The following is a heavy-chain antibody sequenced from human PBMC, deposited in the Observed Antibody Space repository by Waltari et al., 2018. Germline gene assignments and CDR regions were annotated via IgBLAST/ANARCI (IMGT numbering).Heavy chain of an antibody. V-gene: IGHV4-4*07. CDR1: GGSISSYY. D-gene: IGHD1-26*01. J-gene: IGHJ2*01. CDR2: IYTSGST. Sequence: QVQLQESGPGLVKPSETLSLTCTVSGGSISSYYWSWIRQPAGKGLEWIGRIYTSGSTNYTPSLKGRVTMSVDTSKNQFSLKLSSVTAADTAVYYCAREREGELLSVWYFDLWGRGTLVTVSS. CDR3: AREREGELLSVWYFDL.